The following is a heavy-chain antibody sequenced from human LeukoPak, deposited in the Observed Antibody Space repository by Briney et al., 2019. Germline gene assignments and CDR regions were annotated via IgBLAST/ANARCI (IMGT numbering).Heavy chain of an antibody. V-gene: IGHV1-2*02. J-gene: IGHJ4*02. D-gene: IGHD3-3*01. CDR1: GYTFTGYY. CDR2: INPNSGGT. CDR3: ARAYYDFWSGIPVDY. Sequence: ASVKVSCKASGYTFTGYYMHWVRQAPGQGLEWMGWINPNSGGTNYAQKFQGRVTMTRDTSISTAYMELSRLRSDDTAVYYCARAYYDFWSGIPVDYWGQGTLVTVSS.